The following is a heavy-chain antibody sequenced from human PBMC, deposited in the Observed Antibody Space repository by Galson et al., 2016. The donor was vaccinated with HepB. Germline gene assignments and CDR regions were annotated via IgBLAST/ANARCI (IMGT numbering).Heavy chain of an antibody. CDR2: ISDAGII. Sequence: SLRLSCAVSGFSFNNYGMIWVRQAPGKGLEWVSGISDAGIINYADSAKGRLTNSRNTSNNTLQQQLNNLRAEDTAVYYCAKNIARSNGWSRPGRNDYWGQGTLVSVSS. D-gene: IGHD6-19*01. J-gene: IGHJ4*02. CDR3: AKNIARSNGWSRPGRNDY. CDR1: GFSFNNYG. V-gene: IGHV3-23*01.